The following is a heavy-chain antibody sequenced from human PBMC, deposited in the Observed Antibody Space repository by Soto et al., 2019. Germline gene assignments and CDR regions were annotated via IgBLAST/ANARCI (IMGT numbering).Heavy chain of an antibody. J-gene: IGHJ4*02. CDR3: AKDPTLYCTSTSCYAEDY. V-gene: IGHV3-23*01. CDR1: GFTFSSYA. D-gene: IGHD2-2*01. CDR2: ISGSGGST. Sequence: EVQLLESGGGLVQPGGSLRLSCAASGFTFSSYAMSWVRQTPGKGLEWVSAISGSGGSTYYADSVKGRFTISRDNSKNTLYLQMNSLRAEDTAVYYCAKDPTLYCTSTSCYAEDYWGQGTLVTVS.